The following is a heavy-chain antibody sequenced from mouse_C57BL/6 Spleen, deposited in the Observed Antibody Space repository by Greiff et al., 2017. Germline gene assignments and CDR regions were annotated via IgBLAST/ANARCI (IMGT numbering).Heavy chain of an antibody. CDR2: IRSKSNNYAT. CDR1: GFSFNTYA. Sequence: EVQLQQSGGGLVQPKGSLKLSCAASGFSFNTYAMNWVRQAPGQGLEWVARIRSKSNNYATYYADSVKDRFTISRDDSESMLYLQMNNVKTEDTAMYYCVRHEGYLDYWGQGTTLTVSS. J-gene: IGHJ2*01. CDR3: VRHEGYLDY. V-gene: IGHV10-1*01.